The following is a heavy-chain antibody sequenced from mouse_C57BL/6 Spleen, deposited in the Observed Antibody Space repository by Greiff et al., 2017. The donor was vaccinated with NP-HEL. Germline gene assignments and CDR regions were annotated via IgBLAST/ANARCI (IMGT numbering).Heavy chain of an antibody. CDR1: GYTFTSYW. CDR2: IHPNSGST. Sequence: QVQLKQPGAELVKPGASVKLSCKASGYTFTSYWMHWVKQRPGQGLEWIGMIHPNSGSTNYNEKFKSKATLTVDKSSSTAYMQLSSLTSEDSAVYYCATRGDYYGSSTAWFAYWGQGTLVTVSA. CDR3: ATRGDYYGSSTAWFAY. V-gene: IGHV1-64*01. D-gene: IGHD1-1*01. J-gene: IGHJ3*01.